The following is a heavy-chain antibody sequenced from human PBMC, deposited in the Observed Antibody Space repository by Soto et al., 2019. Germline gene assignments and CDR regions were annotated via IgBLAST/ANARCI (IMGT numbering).Heavy chain of an antibody. D-gene: IGHD3-16*01. CDR3: AKDVSSRRRFDP. CDR1: GASIRSYH. Sequence: PSETLSLTCAVSGASIRSYHWSFLRQPAGKGLEWIGRIQHTGNTNYNPSLKSRVTMSADTSKNQISLKMTSVTAADTAVYFCAKDVSSRRRFDPWGQGVRVTVS. CDR2: IQHTGNT. J-gene: IGHJ5*02. V-gene: IGHV4-4*07.